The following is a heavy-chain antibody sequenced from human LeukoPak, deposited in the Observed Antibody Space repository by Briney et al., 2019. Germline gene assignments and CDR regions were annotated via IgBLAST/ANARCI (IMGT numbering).Heavy chain of an antibody. D-gene: IGHD1-26*01. J-gene: IGHJ4*02. Sequence: GGSLRLSCAASGFTFSSYAMSWVRRAPGKGLEWVSAISGSGGSTYYADSVKGRFTISRDNSKNTLYLQMNSLRAEDTAVYYCAKDLVAMGASHLGYWGQGTLVTVSS. V-gene: IGHV3-23*01. CDR3: AKDLVAMGASHLGY. CDR2: ISGSGGST. CDR1: GFTFSSYA.